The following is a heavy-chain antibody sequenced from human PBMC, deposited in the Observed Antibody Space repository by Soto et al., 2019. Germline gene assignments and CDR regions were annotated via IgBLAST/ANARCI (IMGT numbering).Heavy chain of an antibody. Sequence: GGSLRLSCAASGFTFSSYAMSWVRQAPGKWLEWVSAISGSGGSTYYADSVKGRFTISRDNSKNTLYLQMNSLRSEDTAVYYCARDLKDIVVVPAAMDRNYYYYYMDVWGKGTTVTVSS. V-gene: IGHV3-23*01. CDR3: ARDLKDIVVVPAAMDRNYYYYYMDV. CDR1: GFTFSSYA. CDR2: ISGSGGST. J-gene: IGHJ6*03. D-gene: IGHD2-2*01.